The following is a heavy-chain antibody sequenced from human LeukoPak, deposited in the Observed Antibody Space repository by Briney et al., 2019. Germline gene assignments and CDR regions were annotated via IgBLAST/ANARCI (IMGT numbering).Heavy chain of an antibody. D-gene: IGHD1-26*01. CDR2: INSNGDDT. CDR1: GFTFSHYS. Sequence: GGSLRLSCAASGFTFSHYSMHWVRQAPGRGLEYVSAINSNGDDTYYVNSVKGRFTISRDNSKNTLYLQMGSLRVEDKAVYYCARDPGRSPDYWGQGTLVTVS. CDR3: ARDPGRSPDY. V-gene: IGHV3-64*01. J-gene: IGHJ4*02.